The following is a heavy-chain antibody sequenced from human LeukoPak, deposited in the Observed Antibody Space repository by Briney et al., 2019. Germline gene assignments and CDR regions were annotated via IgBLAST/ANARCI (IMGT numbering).Heavy chain of an antibody. CDR3: ARERSLLAVAGTPFYNYYGMDV. D-gene: IGHD6-19*01. J-gene: IGHJ6*02. Sequence: ASVKVSCKASGYTFTGYYMHWVRQAPGQGLEWMGWINPNSAGTNYAKKFQGRVTMTRGTSISTASMALSRLRSDDTAGYYCARERSLLAVAGTPFYNYYGMDVWGQRTTVTV. CDR2: INPNSAGT. CDR1: GYTFTGYY. V-gene: IGHV1-2*02.